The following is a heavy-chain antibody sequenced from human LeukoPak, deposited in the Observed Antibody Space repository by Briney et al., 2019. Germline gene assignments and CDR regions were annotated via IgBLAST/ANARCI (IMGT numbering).Heavy chain of an antibody. CDR2: INHSGST. V-gene: IGHV4-34*01. J-gene: IGHJ4*02. CDR3: AGGGYYDYVWGSYRYRYYFDY. Sequence: SETLSLTCAVYGGSLSGYYWSWIRQPPGKGLEWIGEINHSGSTNYNPSLKSRVTISVDTSKNQFSLKLSSVTAADTAVYYCAGGGYYDYVWGSYRYRYYFDYWGQGTLVTVSS. CDR1: GGSLSGYY. D-gene: IGHD3-16*02.